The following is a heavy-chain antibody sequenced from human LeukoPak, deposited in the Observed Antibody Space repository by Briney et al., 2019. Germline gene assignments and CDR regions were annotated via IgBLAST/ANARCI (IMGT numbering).Heavy chain of an antibody. D-gene: IGHD3-3*01. V-gene: IGHV3-15*01. J-gene: IGHJ6*03. CDR1: GFTLSDAW. Sequence: GGSLRLSCGASGFTLSDAWMSWVRQAPRKGLEWVGRIKSKPDGGTTDYAAPVKGRFTISRDDSRNTLYLQINSLKNEDTAVYYCTTMSYDFWSGYDYYYMDVWGKGTTVTVSS. CDR2: IKSKPDGGTT. CDR3: TTMSYDFWSGYDYYYMDV.